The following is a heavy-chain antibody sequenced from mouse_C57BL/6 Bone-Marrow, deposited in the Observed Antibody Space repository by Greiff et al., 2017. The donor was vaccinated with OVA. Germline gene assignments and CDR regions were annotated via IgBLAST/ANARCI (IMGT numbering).Heavy chain of an antibody. Sequence: QVQLQQPGAELVRPGTSVKLSCKASGYTFTSYWMHWVKQRPGQGLEWIGVIDPSDSYTNYNQKFKGKATLTVDTSSSTASMQLSSLTSEDSAVYYCARRDYGNYEGFDYWGQGTTLTVSS. D-gene: IGHD2-1*01. CDR2: IDPSDSYT. J-gene: IGHJ2*01. V-gene: IGHV1-59*01. CDR1: GYTFTSYW. CDR3: ARRDYGNYEGFDY.